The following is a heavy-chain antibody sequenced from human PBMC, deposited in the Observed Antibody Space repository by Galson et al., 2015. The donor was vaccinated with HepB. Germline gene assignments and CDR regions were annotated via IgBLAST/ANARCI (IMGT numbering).Heavy chain of an antibody. J-gene: IGHJ4*02. CDR1: GFTVSSNY. Sequence: SLRLSCAASGFTVSSNYMNWVRQAPGKGLEWVSVIYGGGNTYYADSGKGRFTISRDNSKNTLYLQMNSLRADDTAVYYCAQLGTGYWGRGTLVTVSS. V-gene: IGHV3-53*01. CDR3: AQLGTGY. D-gene: IGHD7-27*01. CDR2: IYGGGNT.